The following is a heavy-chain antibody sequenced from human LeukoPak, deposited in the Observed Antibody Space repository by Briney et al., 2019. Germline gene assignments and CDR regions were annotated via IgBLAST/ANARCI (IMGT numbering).Heavy chain of an antibody. J-gene: IGHJ4*02. CDR2: MNPNSGNT. V-gene: IGHV1-8*01. D-gene: IGHD1-26*01. Sequence: ASVKVSCKASGYTFTSYDINWVRQATGQGLEWMGWMNPNSGNTGYAQKFQGRVTTTRNTSISTAYMELSSLRSEDTAVYYCARVKTEWELLEVDYWGQGTLVTVSS. CDR3: ARVKTEWELLEVDY. CDR1: GYTFTSYD.